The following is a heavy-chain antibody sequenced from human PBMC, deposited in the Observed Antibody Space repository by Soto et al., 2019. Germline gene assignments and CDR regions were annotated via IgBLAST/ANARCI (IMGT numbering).Heavy chain of an antibody. Sequence: KPSETRSLTCVAYGGSSSGYYWNWIRQPPGTGLEWIGEINHSGSTNYNPSLKSRVTISVDTSKNQFSLKLTSVTAADTAVYYCARDKITGLFDYWGQGTLVTVS. J-gene: IGHJ4*02. CDR2: INHSGST. V-gene: IGHV4-34*01. CDR3: ARDKITGLFDY. D-gene: IGHD2-8*02. CDR1: GGSSSGYY.